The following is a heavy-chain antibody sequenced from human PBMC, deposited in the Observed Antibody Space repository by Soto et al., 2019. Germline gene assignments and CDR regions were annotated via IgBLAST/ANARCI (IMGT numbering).Heavy chain of an antibody. CDR1: GYTFTSYY. J-gene: IGHJ6*02. CDR2: INPSGGST. V-gene: IGHV1-46*01. Sequence: ASVKVSCKXSGYTFTSYYMHWVRQAPGQGLEWMGIINPSGGSTSYAQKFQGRVTMTRDTSTSTVYMELSSLRSEDTAVYYCARGGGTTGFGYGMDVWGQGTTVTVSS. D-gene: IGHD4-17*01. CDR3: ARGGGTTGFGYGMDV.